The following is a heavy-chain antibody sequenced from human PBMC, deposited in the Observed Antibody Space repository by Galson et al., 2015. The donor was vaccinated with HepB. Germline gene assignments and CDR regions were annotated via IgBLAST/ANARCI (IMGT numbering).Heavy chain of an antibody. CDR3: ARYYDFWSGYQNYYYAMDV. Sequence: LSLTCTVSGGSISSYYWSWIRQPPGKGLEWIGYIYYSGSTNYNPSLTSRVTISVDTSKHQFSLKLKSVTAADTAVYYCARYYDFWSGYQNYYYAMDVWGQGTTVTVSS. CDR1: GGSISSYY. J-gene: IGHJ6*02. D-gene: IGHD3-3*01. V-gene: IGHV4-59*01. CDR2: IYYSGST.